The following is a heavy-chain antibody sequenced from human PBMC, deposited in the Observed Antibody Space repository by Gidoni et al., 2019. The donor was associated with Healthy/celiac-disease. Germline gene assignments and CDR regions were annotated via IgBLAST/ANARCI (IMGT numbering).Heavy chain of an antibody. CDR3: ARGVVVVPAAISGNYYYYYMDV. CDR1: GFTFAAYG. CDR2: INWNGGST. J-gene: IGHJ6*03. D-gene: IGHD2-2*02. Sequence: EVQLVGSGGGVVRPGGSLRLSCSASGFTFAAYGLCWSRQATGKGLEWVSGINWNGGSTGYADSVKGRFTISRDNAKNSLYLQMNSLRAEDTALYHCARGVVVVPAAISGNYYYYYMDVWGKGTTVTVSS. V-gene: IGHV3-20*01.